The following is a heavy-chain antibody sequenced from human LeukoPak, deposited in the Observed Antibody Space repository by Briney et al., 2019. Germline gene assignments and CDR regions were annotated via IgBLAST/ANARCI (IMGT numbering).Heavy chain of an antibody. CDR2: IKQDGSET. CDR1: GFTFSNYW. Sequence: GGSLRLSCAASGFTFSNYWMTWFRQAPGKGLEWVANIKQDGSETYYLDSVKGRFTISKDNAKNSLYLQMNSLRAEDTALYHCARNNGMDVWGQGTTVIVSS. CDR3: ARNNGMDV. J-gene: IGHJ6*02. V-gene: IGHV3-7*03.